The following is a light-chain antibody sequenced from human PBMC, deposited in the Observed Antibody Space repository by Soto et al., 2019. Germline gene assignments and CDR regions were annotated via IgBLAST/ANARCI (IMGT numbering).Light chain of an antibody. CDR2: DAS. J-gene: IGKJ3*01. CDR3: QQRSGWPPLFT. Sequence: EIVLTQSPATLSLSPGERATLSCRASQSVSSYLAWYQQRPGQPPRLLIYDASNRATGIPARFSGSGSGTDFTLTISSLEAEDFAVYYCQQRSGWPPLFTFGPGTKVDI. V-gene: IGKV3-11*01. CDR1: QSVSSY.